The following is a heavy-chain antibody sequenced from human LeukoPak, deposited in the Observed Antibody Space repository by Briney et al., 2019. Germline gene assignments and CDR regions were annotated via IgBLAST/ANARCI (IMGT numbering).Heavy chain of an antibody. D-gene: IGHD3-10*01. Sequence: GESLKISCKGSGYSFTRYWIGWVRQMPGKGLEWMGIIYPADSDTRYSPSFQGQVTVSADKSITTAYLQWSSLKASDTAIYYCARRDGSGLFDPWGQGTLVTVSS. CDR2: IYPADSDT. CDR3: ARRDGSGLFDP. CDR1: GYSFTRYW. V-gene: IGHV5-51*01. J-gene: IGHJ5*02.